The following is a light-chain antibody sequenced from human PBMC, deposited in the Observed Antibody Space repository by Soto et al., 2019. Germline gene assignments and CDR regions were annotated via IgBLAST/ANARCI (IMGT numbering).Light chain of an antibody. Sequence: MMVTQSAATLSVSPGERVTPSCRTSHSVNSHVAWYQQKPGQAPRVLLYGASTRATGIPVRFSGSGFGTEFTLTISSLQSEDFAVYYCQQYKNWPLFGQGTRLEIK. CDR1: HSVNSH. V-gene: IGKV3-15*01. CDR2: GAS. J-gene: IGKJ5*01. CDR3: QQYKNWPL.